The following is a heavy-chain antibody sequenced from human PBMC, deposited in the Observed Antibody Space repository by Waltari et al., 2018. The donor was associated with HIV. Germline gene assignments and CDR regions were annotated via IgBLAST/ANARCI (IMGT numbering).Heavy chain of an antibody. Sequence: QVQLHQWGAGLLKPSETLSLTCAGYHESFTNYFWNWLRQSPGKGLEWIAEIRHGRGTNYNPSLKSRVTLSIDMSKTQFSLNLTSVTAADTAVYYCARGSLRGTTVAGTNFGHWGQGNLVTVSS. D-gene: IGHD6-19*01. V-gene: IGHV4-34*01. CDR1: HESFTNYF. CDR2: IRHGRGT. CDR3: ARGSLRGTTVAGTNFGH. J-gene: IGHJ4*02.